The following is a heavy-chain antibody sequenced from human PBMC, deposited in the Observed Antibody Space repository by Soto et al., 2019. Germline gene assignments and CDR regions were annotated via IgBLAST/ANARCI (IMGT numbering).Heavy chain of an antibody. J-gene: IGHJ6*03. CDR3: ARDGRPTPLLAHANYYMDV. D-gene: IGHD3-3*02. V-gene: IGHV1-2*04. CDR1: GYTFTGYY. Sequence: ASVKVSCKASGYTFTGYYMHWVRQAPGQGLEWMGWINPNSGGTNYAQKFQGWVTMTRDTSISTAYMELSRLRSDDTAVYYCARDGRPTPLLAHANYYMDVWGKGTTVTVSS. CDR2: INPNSGGT.